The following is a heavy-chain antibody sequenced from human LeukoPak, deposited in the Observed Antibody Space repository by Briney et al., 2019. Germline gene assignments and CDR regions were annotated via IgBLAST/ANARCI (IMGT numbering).Heavy chain of an antibody. Sequence: GGSLRLSCAASGFTFDDYAMHWVRQAPGKGLEWVSLISWDGGSTYYADSVKGRFTISRDNSKNSLYLQMSSLRAEDSALYYCARREEWVGSGMDVWGQGTTVTVSS. CDR1: GFTFDDYA. CDR2: ISWDGGST. J-gene: IGHJ6*02. V-gene: IGHV3-43D*03. D-gene: IGHD1-26*01. CDR3: ARREEWVGSGMDV.